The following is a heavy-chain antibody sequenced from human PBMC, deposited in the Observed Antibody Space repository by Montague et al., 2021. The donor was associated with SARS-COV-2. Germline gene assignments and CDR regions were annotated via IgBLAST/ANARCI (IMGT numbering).Heavy chain of an antibody. J-gene: IGHJ4*02. D-gene: IGHD6-13*01. CDR1: GDSVSTNSAA. V-gene: IGHV6-1*01. CDR2: TYYRPYCRSQWCT. CDR3: ARSALAAADDGAQTALDY. Sequence: CAISGDSVSTNSAAWNWIRQSPSRGLEWLGRTYYRPYCRSQWCTDYAVSLKSRITINPDTSKNQFSLQLNSVTPEDTAVYYCARSALAAADDGAQTALDYWGQGTLVTVSS.